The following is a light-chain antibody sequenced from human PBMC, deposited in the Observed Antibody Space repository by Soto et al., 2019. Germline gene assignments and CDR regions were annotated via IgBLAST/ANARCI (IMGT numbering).Light chain of an antibody. CDR2: AAS. CDR3: QQSYSTLSIS. Sequence: DIQMTQSPSSLSASVGDRVTITCRASESISRHLNWYQQKPGKAPNLLIYAASTLQNGFPSRFSGSGSGTDFTLTISSLQPEDFATYSCQQSYSTLSISFGQGTRLEIK. J-gene: IGKJ5*01. V-gene: IGKV1-39*01. CDR1: ESISRH.